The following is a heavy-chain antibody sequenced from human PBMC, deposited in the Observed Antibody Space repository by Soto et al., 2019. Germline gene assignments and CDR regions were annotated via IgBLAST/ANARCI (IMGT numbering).Heavy chain of an antibody. J-gene: IGHJ5*02. Sequence: ASVKVSCKASGYTFTSYGISWVRQAPGQGLEWMRWISAYNGNTNYAQKLQGRVTMTTDTSTSTAYMELRSLRSDDTAVYYCARPPIGYSSGWYVHWGQGTLVTVSS. D-gene: IGHD6-19*01. CDR2: ISAYNGNT. CDR3: ARPPIGYSSGWYVH. CDR1: GYTFTSYG. V-gene: IGHV1-18*04.